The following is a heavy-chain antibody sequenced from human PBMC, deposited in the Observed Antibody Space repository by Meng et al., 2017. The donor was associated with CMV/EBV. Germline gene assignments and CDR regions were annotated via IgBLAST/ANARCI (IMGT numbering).Heavy chain of an antibody. D-gene: IGHD5-18*01. Sequence: GGSLRLSCAGSGFTFSSYAMSWVRQAPGKGLEWVSVIYSGGSSTYYADSVKGRFTISRDNSKNTLYLQMNSLRAEDTAVYYCAKGGEGYSYGYDYWGQGTLVTVSS. CDR3: AKGGEGYSYGYDY. J-gene: IGHJ4*02. CDR1: GFTFSSYA. V-gene: IGHV3-23*03. CDR2: IYSGGSST.